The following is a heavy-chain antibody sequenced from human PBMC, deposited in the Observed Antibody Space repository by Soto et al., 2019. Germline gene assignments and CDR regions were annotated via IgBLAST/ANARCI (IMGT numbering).Heavy chain of an antibody. V-gene: IGHV4-39*01. J-gene: IGHJ4*02. CDR1: GGSISSSSYY. D-gene: IGHD3-10*01. CDR2: IYYSGST. Sequence: PSETLSLTCTVSGGSISSSSYYWGWIRQPPGKGLEWIGSIYYSGSTYYNPSLKSRVTISVDTSKNQFSLKLSSVTAADTAVYYCARHVWFGESQNFDYWGQGTLVTVSS. CDR3: ARHVWFGESQNFDY.